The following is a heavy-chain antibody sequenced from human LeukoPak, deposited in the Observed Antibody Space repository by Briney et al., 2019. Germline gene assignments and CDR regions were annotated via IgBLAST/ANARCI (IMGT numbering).Heavy chain of an antibody. V-gene: IGHV3-30*04. CDR2: ISYDGSNK. J-gene: IGHJ4*02. D-gene: IGHD6-13*01. CDR1: GFTFSSYA. Sequence: GRSLRLSCAASGFTFSSYAMHWVRQAPGKGLEWVAVISYDGSNKYYADSVKGRFTISRDNSKNTLYLQMNSLRAEDTAVYYCASLKLIIAAAGPAPFDYWGQGTLVTVSS. CDR3: ASLKLIIAAAGPAPFDY.